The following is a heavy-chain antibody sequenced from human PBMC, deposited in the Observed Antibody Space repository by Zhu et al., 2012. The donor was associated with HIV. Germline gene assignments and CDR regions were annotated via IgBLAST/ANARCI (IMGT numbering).Heavy chain of an antibody. J-gene: IGHJ5*02. D-gene: IGHD5-12*01. V-gene: IGHV4-34*01. CDR3: ARLRAIYIETTSWFDP. CDR2: VNHGGTI. Sequence: QVQLQQWGAGLLKPSETLSLNCVVYGGSLSNYYWSWVRQPPGKGLEWIAEVNHGGTINYNPSLRSRVTISIDTSKNQFSLNLTSVTATDAAVYYCARLRAIYIETTSWFDPWGQGTLVTVSS. CDR1: GGSLSNYY.